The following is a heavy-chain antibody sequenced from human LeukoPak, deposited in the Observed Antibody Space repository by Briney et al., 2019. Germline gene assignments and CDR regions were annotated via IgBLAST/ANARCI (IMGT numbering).Heavy chain of an antibody. J-gene: IGHJ6*03. D-gene: IGHD3-10*01. Sequence: PSETLSLTCTVSGGSISSYYWSWIRQPPGKGLEWIGYIYYSGSTYYNPSLKSRVTISVDTSKNQFSLKLSSVTAADTAVYYCARVYGSGSYYNGYYYYYMDVWGKGTTVTVSS. V-gene: IGHV4-59*04. CDR2: IYYSGST. CDR1: GGSISSYY. CDR3: ARVYGSGSYYNGYYYYYMDV.